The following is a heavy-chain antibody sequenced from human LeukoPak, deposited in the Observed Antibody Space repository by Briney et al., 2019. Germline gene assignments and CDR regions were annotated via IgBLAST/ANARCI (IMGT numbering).Heavy chain of an antibody. CDR1: GYSFTSYW. J-gene: IGHJ6*02. V-gene: IGHV5-51*01. CDR3: ARQEMATPNYYYGMDV. Sequence: GESLKISFKGSGYSFTSYWIGWVRQMPGKGLEWMGIIYPGDSDTRYSPSFQGQVTISADKSISTAYLQWSSLKASDTAMYYCARQEMATPNYYYGMDVWGQGTTVTVSS. D-gene: IGHD5-24*01. CDR2: IYPGDSDT.